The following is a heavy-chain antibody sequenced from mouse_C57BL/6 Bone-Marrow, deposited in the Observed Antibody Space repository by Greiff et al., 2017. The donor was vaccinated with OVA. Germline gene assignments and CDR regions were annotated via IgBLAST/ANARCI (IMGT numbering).Heavy chain of an antibody. Sequence: VQLQQSGPGLVQPSQSLSITCTVSGFSLTSYGVHWVRQSPGQGLEWLGVIWRGGSTDYNAAFISRLSISKDNSKSQVFFKMNSLQADDTAIYYCARNRTEYAMDYWGQGTSVTVSS. CDR1: GFSLTSYG. D-gene: IGHD4-1*01. V-gene: IGHV2-2*01. CDR2: IWRGGST. J-gene: IGHJ4*01. CDR3: ARNRTEYAMDY.